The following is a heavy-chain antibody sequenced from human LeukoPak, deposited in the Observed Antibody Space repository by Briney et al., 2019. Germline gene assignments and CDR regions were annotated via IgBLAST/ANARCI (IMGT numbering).Heavy chain of an antibody. CDR2: INHSGST. Sequence: SETLSLTCAVYGASFSDYYLSWIRQPPGKGLEWIGRINHSGSTNYNPSLKSRVTISIDMSNNQFSLTLSSVTAADTALYYCRAARPEDYYRYMDVWGKGTTVTVSS. D-gene: IGHD6-6*01. CDR1: GASFSDYY. J-gene: IGHJ6*03. CDR3: RAARPEDYYRYMDV. V-gene: IGHV4-34*01.